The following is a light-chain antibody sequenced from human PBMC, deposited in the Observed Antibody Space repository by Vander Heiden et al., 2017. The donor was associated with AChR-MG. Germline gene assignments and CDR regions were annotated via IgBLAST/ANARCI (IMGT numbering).Light chain of an antibody. Sequence: QSALTQPASVSGSPGQSITISCTGTSSDIGHYDYVSWYQHHPDKAPKIIIYDVNKRPSGVSSRFSGSKSDNTASLTISGLQADDEAEYHCSSYTTRSTVIFGGGTKLTGL. CDR2: DVN. CDR3: SSYTTRSTVI. J-gene: IGLJ2*01. CDR1: SSDIGHYDY. V-gene: IGLV2-14*03.